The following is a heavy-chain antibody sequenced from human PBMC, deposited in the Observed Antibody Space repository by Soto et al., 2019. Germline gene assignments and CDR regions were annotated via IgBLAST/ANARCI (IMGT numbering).Heavy chain of an antibody. Sequence: PGGSLRLSCAASGFTFSSYAMSWVRQAPGKGLEWVSAISGSGGSTYYADSVKGRFTISRDNSKNTLYLQMNSLRAEDTAVYYCAKDQGRVNTRSYYYGMDVWGQGTTVTVSS. D-gene: IGHD3-10*01. V-gene: IGHV3-23*01. J-gene: IGHJ6*02. CDR3: AKDQGRVNTRSYYYGMDV. CDR2: ISGSGGST. CDR1: GFTFSSYA.